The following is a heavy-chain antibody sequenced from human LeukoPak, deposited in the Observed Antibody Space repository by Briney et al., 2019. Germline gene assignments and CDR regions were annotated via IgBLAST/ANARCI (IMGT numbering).Heavy chain of an antibody. Sequence: GGSLRLSCAASGFTFSSYGMSWVRQAPGTGLEWVSSISGSGDITYYPDSVKGRFTVSRDNSKNTLYLQMNSLRAEDTAIYYCAKDRTGTTGADWFEPWGRGTLVTVSS. V-gene: IGHV3-23*01. CDR3: AKDRTGTTGADWFEP. CDR2: ISGSGDIT. D-gene: IGHD1-1*01. J-gene: IGHJ5*02. CDR1: GFTFSSYG.